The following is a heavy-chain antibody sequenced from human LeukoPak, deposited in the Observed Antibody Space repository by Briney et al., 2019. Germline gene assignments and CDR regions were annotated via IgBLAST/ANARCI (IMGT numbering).Heavy chain of an antibody. CDR3: APSHCSPYYSDY. D-gene: IGHD2-21*01. V-gene: IGHV1-2*02. CDR2: INPKNGDT. CDR1: GYTFTGYC. J-gene: IGHJ4*02. Sequence: ASVKVSCKTSGYTFTGYCMHWVRQAPGQGLEWMGWINPKNGDTNYAQKFQGRVTMTRDTSISTAHMELNRLTSDDTAVYYCAPSHCSPYYSDYWGQGTLVTVSS.